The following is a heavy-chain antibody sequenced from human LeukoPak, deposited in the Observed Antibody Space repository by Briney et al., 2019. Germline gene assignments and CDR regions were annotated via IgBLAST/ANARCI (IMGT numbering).Heavy chain of an antibody. J-gene: IGHJ6*02. CDR1: GFTFSSYA. CDR3: ARDYVPYDSLYYGMDV. Sequence: VQPGRSLRLSCAASGFTFSSYAMHWVRQAPGKGLEWVAVISYDGSNKYYADSVTGRFTISRDNSKNTLYLQMNSLRAEDTAVYYCARDYVPYDSLYYGMDVWGQGTTVIVSS. CDR2: ISYDGSNK. D-gene: IGHD3-22*01. V-gene: IGHV3-30-3*01.